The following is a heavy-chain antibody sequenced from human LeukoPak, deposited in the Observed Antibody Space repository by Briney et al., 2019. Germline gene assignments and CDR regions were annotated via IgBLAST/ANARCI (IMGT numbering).Heavy chain of an antibody. D-gene: IGHD6-19*01. V-gene: IGHV4-59*01. Sequence: SETLSLTCTVSGGSISSYYWSWIRQPPGKGLEWIGYIYYSGSTNYNPSLKSRVTISVDTSKNQFSLKLSSVTAADTAVYYCARDPAYSSGWTKNAFDIWGQGTTVTVSA. CDR2: IYYSGST. CDR3: ARDPAYSSGWTKNAFDI. J-gene: IGHJ3*02. CDR1: GGSISSYY.